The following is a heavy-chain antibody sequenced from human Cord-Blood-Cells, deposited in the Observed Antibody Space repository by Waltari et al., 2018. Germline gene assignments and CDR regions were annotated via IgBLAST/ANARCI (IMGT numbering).Heavy chain of an antibody. D-gene: IGHD6-19*01. CDR1: GGSFSGYY. Sequence: QVQLQQWGAGLLKPSETLSLTCAAYGGSFSGYYWSWLRQPPGKGLEWIGEINHSGSTNYNPSLKSRVTISVDTSKNQFSLKLSSVTAADTAVYYCARGIAVAGTGAYWFDPWGQGTLVTVSS. CDR3: ARGIAVAGTGAYWFDP. CDR2: INHSGST. J-gene: IGHJ5*02. V-gene: IGHV4-34*01.